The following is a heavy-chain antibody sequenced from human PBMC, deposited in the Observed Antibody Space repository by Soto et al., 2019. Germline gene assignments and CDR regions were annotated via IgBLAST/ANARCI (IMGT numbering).Heavy chain of an antibody. CDR3: ARRAWYYYDSSGPNWFDP. J-gene: IGHJ5*02. V-gene: IGHV4-39*01. CDR1: GGSISSSSYY. D-gene: IGHD3-22*01. CDR2: IYYSGST. Sequence: QLQLQESGPGLVKPSETLSLTCTVSGGSISSSSYYWGWIRQPPGKGLEWIGSIYYSGSTYYNPSLKSRVTISVDTSKNQFSLKLSSVTAADTAVYYCARRAWYYYDSSGPNWFDPWGQGTLVTVSS.